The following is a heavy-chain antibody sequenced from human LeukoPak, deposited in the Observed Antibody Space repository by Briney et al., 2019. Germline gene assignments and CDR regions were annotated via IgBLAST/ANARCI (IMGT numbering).Heavy chain of an antibody. CDR3: VKESLSALGDH. CDR1: GFTFSSNA. Sequence: GGSLRLSCAASGFTFSSNAMSWVRQSPGKGLEWVSAISGSGGSTYYADSVKGRFTISRDNSKNTLFLQMNSLRAEDTAIYYCVKESLSALGDHWGQGTLVTVSS. D-gene: IGHD3-3*02. V-gene: IGHV3-23*01. J-gene: IGHJ4*02. CDR2: ISGSGGST.